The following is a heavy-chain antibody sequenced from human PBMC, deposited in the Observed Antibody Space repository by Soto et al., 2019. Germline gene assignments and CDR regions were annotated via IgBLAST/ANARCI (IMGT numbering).Heavy chain of an antibody. CDR1: GYSLTSYW. J-gene: IGHJ6*03. D-gene: IGHD4-17*01. Sequence: PGESLKISCKGSGYSLTSYWIGWVRQMPGKGLEWMGIIYPGDSDTRYSPSFQGQVTISADKSISTAYLQWSSLKASDTDMYYCARHSPFGYGDYGLILEYYYYMVVWGKGTTVTVSS. V-gene: IGHV5-51*01. CDR3: ARHSPFGYGDYGLILEYYYYMVV. CDR2: IYPGDSDT.